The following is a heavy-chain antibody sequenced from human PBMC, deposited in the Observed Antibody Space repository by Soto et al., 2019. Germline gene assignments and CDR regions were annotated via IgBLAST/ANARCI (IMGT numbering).Heavy chain of an antibody. J-gene: IGHJ4*02. V-gene: IGHV3-53*01. D-gene: IGHD6-6*01. Sequence: EVQLVESGGGLIQPGGSLRLSCAASGFPVSSNYMSWVRQAPGKGLEWVSVIYSGGSTYYADSVKGRFTISRDNSKNTLYLQMNSLRAEDTAVYYCARSDSSSSGYFDYWGQGTLVTVSS. CDR2: IYSGGST. CDR3: ARSDSSSSGYFDY. CDR1: GFPVSSNY.